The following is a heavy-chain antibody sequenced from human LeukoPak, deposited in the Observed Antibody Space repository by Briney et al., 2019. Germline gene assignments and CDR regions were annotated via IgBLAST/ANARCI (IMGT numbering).Heavy chain of an antibody. J-gene: IGHJ4*02. V-gene: IGHV1-18*01. D-gene: IGHD2-15*01. Sequence: VSVKVSCKASGYTFTSYGISWVRQAPGQGLEWMGWISAYNGNTNYAQKLQGRVTMTTDTSTSTAYMELRSLRSDDTAVYYCARDASISIDCSGGSCYLGGWGQGTLVTVSS. CDR1: GYTFTSYG. CDR2: ISAYNGNT. CDR3: ARDASISIDCSGGSCYLGG.